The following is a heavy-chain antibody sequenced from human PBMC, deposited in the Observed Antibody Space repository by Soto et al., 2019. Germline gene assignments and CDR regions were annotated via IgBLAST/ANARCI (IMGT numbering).Heavy chain of an antibody. V-gene: IGHV3-23*01. Sequence: PVGSLRLSCAASGFTFSSYAMSWVRQAPGRGLEWVSAISGSGGSTYYADSVKGRFTISRDNSKNTLYLQMNSLRAEDTAVYYCAKDRSSSGWTLPGFWGQGTLVTVSS. CDR3: AKDRSSSGWTLPGF. CDR1: GFTFSSYA. J-gene: IGHJ4*02. D-gene: IGHD6-19*01. CDR2: ISGSGGST.